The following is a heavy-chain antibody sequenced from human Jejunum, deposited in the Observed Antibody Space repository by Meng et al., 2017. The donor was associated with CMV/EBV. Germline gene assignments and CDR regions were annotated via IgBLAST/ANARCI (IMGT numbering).Heavy chain of an antibody. D-gene: IGHD6-6*01. CDR1: GASVSSESSF. J-gene: IGHJ6*02. Sequence: VSGASVSSESSFWSWIRQPPGKGLESIGYIYYSGDTNYNASLKSRATISVDTSKNQFSLRLTSVTAADTAVYYCARVVLYHYGMDVWGHGTTVTVSS. CDR3: ARVVLYHYGMDV. V-gene: IGHV4-61*01. CDR2: IYYSGDT.